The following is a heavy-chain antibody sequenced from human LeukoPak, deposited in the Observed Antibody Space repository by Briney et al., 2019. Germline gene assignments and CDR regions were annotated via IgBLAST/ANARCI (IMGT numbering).Heavy chain of an antibody. CDR2: IYSSGDT. CDR1: GGSISSYY. J-gene: IGHJ4*02. V-gene: IGHV4-4*07. D-gene: IGHD3-10*01. Sequence: PSETLSLTCTVSGGSISSYYWSWIRQPAGRGLEWIGRIYSSGDTNYNPSLKSRVTMSIDPSKNQFSLKLTSVTAADTAVYYCAKQSEAAWLGEFPHWGQGTLVTVSS. CDR3: AKQSEAAWLGEFPH.